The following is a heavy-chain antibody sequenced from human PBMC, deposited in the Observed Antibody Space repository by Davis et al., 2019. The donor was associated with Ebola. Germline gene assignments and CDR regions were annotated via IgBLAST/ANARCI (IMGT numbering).Heavy chain of an antibody. CDR3: ARARDGVIRGDYPSIDS. Sequence: SLKISCVGSGFNFNDHAMYWVRQAPGKGLEWLSAISGNSGRIGYADSLRGRFIITRDNPKDSLFLQMNRLKLEDTAFYYCARARDGVIRGDYPSIDSWGQGTLVTVSS. CDR1: GFNFNDHA. J-gene: IGHJ4*02. D-gene: IGHD3-3*01. V-gene: IGHV3-9*01. CDR2: ISGNSGRI.